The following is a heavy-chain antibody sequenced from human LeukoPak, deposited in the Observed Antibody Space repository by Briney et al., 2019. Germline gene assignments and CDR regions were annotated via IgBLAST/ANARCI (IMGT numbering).Heavy chain of an antibody. Sequence: ASVKVSCKASGYTFTSYGISWVRQAPGQGLEWMGWISAYNGNTNYAQKLQGRVTMTTDTSTSTAYMELRSLRSDDTAVYYCARRPSSIAAADYYFDYWGQGTLVTVSS. D-gene: IGHD6-13*01. J-gene: IGHJ4*02. CDR1: GYTFTSYG. V-gene: IGHV1-18*04. CDR2: ISAYNGNT. CDR3: ARRPSSIAAADYYFDY.